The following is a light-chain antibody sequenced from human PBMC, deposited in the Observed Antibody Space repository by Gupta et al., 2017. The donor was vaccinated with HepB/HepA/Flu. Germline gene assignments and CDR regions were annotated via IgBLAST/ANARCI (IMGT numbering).Light chain of an antibody. Sequence: QLVLTQSPSASASLGASVKLTCTLSSGHSSNAVAWHQQQPEKGPRYLMRLNNDGSHIKGDGTPDRFSGSSSGAERYLTISNLQSEDEADYYCQAWDTGILVFGTGTTVTVL. CDR3: QAWDTGILV. V-gene: IGLV4-69*01. CDR1: SGHSSNA. CDR2: LNNDGSH. J-gene: IGLJ1*01.